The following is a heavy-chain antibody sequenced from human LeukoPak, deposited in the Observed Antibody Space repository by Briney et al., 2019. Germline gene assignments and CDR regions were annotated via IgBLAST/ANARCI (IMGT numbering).Heavy chain of an antibody. CDR1: GFTFNSYW. D-gene: IGHD2-8*01. V-gene: IGHV3-74*01. CDR3: GGTYCSNGVCYRDDSFDI. Sequence: GGSLRLSCAASGFTFNSYWMHWVRQDPGKGLVRVSRINSDGSTTTYADSVKGRFTISRDNAKNTLYLQMNSLRAEDSAVYYCGGTYCSNGVCYRDDSFDIWGQGTPVTVSS. CDR2: INSDGSTT. J-gene: IGHJ3*02.